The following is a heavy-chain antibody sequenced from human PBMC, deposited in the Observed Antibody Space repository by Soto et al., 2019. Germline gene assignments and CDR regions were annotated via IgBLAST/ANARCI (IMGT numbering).Heavy chain of an antibody. J-gene: IGHJ4*02. CDR2: ISAHNGNT. CDR3: ARGRYGDY. V-gene: IGHV1-18*01. Sequence: QVHLVQSGAEVKKPGASVKVSCKGSGYGFTTYGITWVRQAPGQGLEWMAWISAHNGNTNYAQKVQGRVTVTRDTSASTAYMGLRSLRYDDTAVYYCARGRYGDYWGQGARVTVSS. CDR1: GYGFTTYG. D-gene: IGHD1-1*01.